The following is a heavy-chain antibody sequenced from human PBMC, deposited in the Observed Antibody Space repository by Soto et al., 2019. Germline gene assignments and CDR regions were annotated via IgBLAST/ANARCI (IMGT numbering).Heavy chain of an antibody. D-gene: IGHD3-22*01. J-gene: IGHJ3*01. CDR3: SKAMIGSYDSDAFDV. CDR2: ISYDESTT. V-gene: IGHV3-30*18. Sequence: GGSLRLSCAASGFRFSRYGIRWIRQAPGKGLEWVAVISYDESTTFYADSVKGRFTISRDNSKNTLFLQMNSLRPEDTAVYYCSKAMIGSYDSDAFDVWGQGTMVTVSS. CDR1: GFRFSRYG.